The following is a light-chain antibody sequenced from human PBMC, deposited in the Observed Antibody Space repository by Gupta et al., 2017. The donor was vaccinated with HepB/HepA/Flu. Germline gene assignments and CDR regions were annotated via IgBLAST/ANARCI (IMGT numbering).Light chain of an antibody. CDR3: QQHGNWPPIT. V-gene: IGKV3-11*01. CDR2: DAS. CDR1: QSIRSY. J-gene: IGKJ5*01. Sequence: EVVLTQSPATLSLSPRERATLSCRASQSIRSYLAWYQQRPGQPPRLLTYDASHRDTGIPARFSGSGYGTDLTLTISSREQEDFAFSYCQQHGNWPPITFGQGTLMDIK.